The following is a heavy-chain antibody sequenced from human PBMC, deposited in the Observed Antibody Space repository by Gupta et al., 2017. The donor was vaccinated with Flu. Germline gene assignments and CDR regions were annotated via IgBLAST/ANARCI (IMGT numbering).Heavy chain of an antibody. CDR3: AKDRSGNPAIDY. CDR2: VGAGGDRT. J-gene: IGHJ4*02. V-gene: IGHV3-23*01. D-gene: IGHD6-13*01. Sequence: EVQLLESGGGLVQPGGSLRLSCAASGLTFSAYAMNWVRQAPGKGLEWVSTVGAGGDRTYYADSVMGRFTISRDNSKNTLYLQMNSLRGDDTAVYYCAKDRSGNPAIDYWGQGTLVTVSA. CDR1: GLTFSAYA.